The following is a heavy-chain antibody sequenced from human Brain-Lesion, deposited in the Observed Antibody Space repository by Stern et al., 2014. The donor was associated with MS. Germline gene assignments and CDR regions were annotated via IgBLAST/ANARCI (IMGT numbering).Heavy chain of an antibody. CDR1: GYRFDNYW. CDR2: IYTADSDT. D-gene: IGHD6-19*01. Sequence: EVQLVESGAEVIKPGESLKISCKGSGYRFDNYWIGWVRQKPGKGLEWMGIIYTADSDTRYSPSLQGQVSISADKSISTVYLQWSSLKASDTAMYYCARTYSSGWYGGHAFDIWGQGTMVTVSS. J-gene: IGHJ3*02. CDR3: ARTYSSGWYGGHAFDI. V-gene: IGHV5-51*01.